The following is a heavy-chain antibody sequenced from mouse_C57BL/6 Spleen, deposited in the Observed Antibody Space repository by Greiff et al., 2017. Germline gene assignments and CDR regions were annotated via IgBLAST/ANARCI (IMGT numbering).Heavy chain of an antibody. CDR2: IYPGSGNT. V-gene: IGHV1-76*01. D-gene: IGHD1-1*01. J-gene: IGHJ1*03. CDR3: AREGESYYYGSSYNWYFDV. Sequence: VQLQQSGAELVRPGASVKLSCKASGYTFTDYYINWVKQRPGQGLEWIARIYPGSGNTYYNEKFKGKATLTAEKSSSTAYMQLSSLTSEDSAVYFCAREGESYYYGSSYNWYFDVWGTGTTVTVSS. CDR1: GYTFTDYY.